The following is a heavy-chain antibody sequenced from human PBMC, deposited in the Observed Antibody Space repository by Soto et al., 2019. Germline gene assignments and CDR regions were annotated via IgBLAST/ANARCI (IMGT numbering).Heavy chain of an antibody. CDR2: TNPNSGNT. CDR3: ARRELYSSGWYSWLDP. Sequence: QVQLLQSRAEVKKPGASVKVSCKASGYTFTSYDINWVLQATGQGLEWMGWTNPNSGNTGYAQKFQGRVTMTRNTSISTAYTELSSLRSEDTAVYYCARRELYSSGWYSWLDPWGQGTLVTVSS. CDR1: GYTFTSYD. J-gene: IGHJ5*02. D-gene: IGHD6-19*01. V-gene: IGHV1-8*01.